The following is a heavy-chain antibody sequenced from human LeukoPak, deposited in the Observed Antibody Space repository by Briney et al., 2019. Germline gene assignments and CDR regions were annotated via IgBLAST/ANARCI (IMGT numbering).Heavy chain of an antibody. D-gene: IGHD3-3*01. CDR1: GYTFTSYG. CDR3: ARDPLQRFLDAFDI. CDR2: ISAYNGNT. J-gene: IGHJ3*02. V-gene: IGHV1-18*01. Sequence: GASVKVSCKASGYTFTSYGISWVRQAPGQGLEWMGWISAYNGNTNYAQKLQGRVTMTTDTSTSTAYMELRSLRSDDTAVYYCARDPLQRFLDAFDIWGQGTMVTVSS.